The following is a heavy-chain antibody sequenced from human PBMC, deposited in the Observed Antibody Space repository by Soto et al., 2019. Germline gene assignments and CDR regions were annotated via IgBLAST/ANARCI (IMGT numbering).Heavy chain of an antibody. CDR1: GYTFTAYN. V-gene: IGHV1-2*06. CDR3: AGGVTPDCSPGVCPYHLLNDMDV. D-gene: IGHD3-16*01. J-gene: IGHJ6*03. Sequence: QVQLMQSGAEVKKPGASVKVSCKSSGYTFTAYNIHWVRQAPGQSPEWLGRINPQSLGTHYSQNFKARLSLPPDRSISTANMGLWSLTSGDTALYSCAGGVTPDCSPGVCPYHLLNDMDVWAEGTAVTFSS. CDR2: INPQSLGT.